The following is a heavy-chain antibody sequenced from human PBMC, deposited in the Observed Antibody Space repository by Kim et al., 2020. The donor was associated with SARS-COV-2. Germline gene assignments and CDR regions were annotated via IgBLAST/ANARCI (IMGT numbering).Heavy chain of an antibody. V-gene: IGHV4-34*01. CDR2: INHSGST. J-gene: IGHJ4*01. CDR1: GGSFSGYY. Sequence: SETLSLTCAVYGGSFSGYYWSWIRQPPGKGLEWIGEINHSGSTNYNPSLKSRVTISVDTSKNQFSLKLSSVTATDTAVYYCASTLIYGGLNYWGQGTMVTVSS. CDR3: ASTLIYGGLNY. D-gene: IGHD4-17*01.